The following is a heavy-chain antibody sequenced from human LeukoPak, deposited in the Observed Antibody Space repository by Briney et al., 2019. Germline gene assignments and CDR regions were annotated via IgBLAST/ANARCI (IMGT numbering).Heavy chain of an antibody. J-gene: IGHJ3*02. CDR3: AKGRRPGAFDI. Sequence: EPGGSLRLSCAASGFTFDDYAMHWVRQAPGKGLEWVSGISWNSGSIGYADSVKGRFTISRDNAKNSLYLQMNSLRAEDTALYYCAKGRRPGAFDIWGQGTMVTVSS. CDR1: GFTFDDYA. CDR2: ISWNSGSI. V-gene: IGHV3-9*01.